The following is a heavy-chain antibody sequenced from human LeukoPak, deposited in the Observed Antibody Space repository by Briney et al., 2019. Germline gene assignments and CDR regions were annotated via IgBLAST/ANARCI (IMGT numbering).Heavy chain of an antibody. CDR1: GYTFTGYY. V-gene: IGHV1-2*02. D-gene: IGHD3-10*01. J-gene: IGHJ4*02. Sequence: GASVKVSCKASGYTFTGYYMHWVRQAPGQGLEWMGWINPNSGGTNYAQKFQGRVTMTRDMSTSTVYMELSSLRSEDTAVYYCAREYYGSGETRDYWGQGTLVTVSS. CDR2: INPNSGGT. CDR3: AREYYGSGETRDY.